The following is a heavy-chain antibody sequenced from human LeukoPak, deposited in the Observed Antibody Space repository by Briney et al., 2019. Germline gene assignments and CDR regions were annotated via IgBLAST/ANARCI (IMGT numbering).Heavy chain of an antibody. CDR1: GFTFSSYG. Sequence: GGSLRLSCAASGFTFSSYGMSWVRQAPGKGLEWVSAISGSGGSTYYADSVKGRFTISRDNSKNTLYLQMNSLRAEDTAVYYCARVPKTLLWFGESQGDAFDIWGQGTMVTVSS. D-gene: IGHD3-10*01. CDR3: ARVPKTLLWFGESQGDAFDI. CDR2: ISGSGGST. V-gene: IGHV3-23*01. J-gene: IGHJ3*02.